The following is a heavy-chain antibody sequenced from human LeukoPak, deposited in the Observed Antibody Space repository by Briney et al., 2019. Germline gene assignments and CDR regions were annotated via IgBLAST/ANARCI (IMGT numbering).Heavy chain of an antibody. CDR3: ARTNTVYGDFDY. CDR1: GLTVTDNY. CDR2: IFPDGRT. Sequence: GGSLRLSCAASGLTVTDNYFSWVRQAPGKGLEWVSVIFPDGRTYHAASVKGRFTISRDRPKNTLLLQMNSLRADDTALYHCARTNTVYGDFDYWGQGILVTVSS. J-gene: IGHJ4*02. V-gene: IGHV3-53*01. D-gene: IGHD2/OR15-2a*01.